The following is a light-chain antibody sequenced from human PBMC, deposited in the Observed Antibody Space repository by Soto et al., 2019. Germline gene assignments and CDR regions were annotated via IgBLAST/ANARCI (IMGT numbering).Light chain of an antibody. Sequence: QSVLTQPPSVSGAPGQRVTISYTGASSNVGPGDAVHWYQHRPGTAPKLLIYEDNTRPSGVPDRFSASKSGTPASLAITGLQAEDEADYYCQSYDTGLSVYVFGTGTKVTVL. CDR1: SSNVGPGDA. V-gene: IGLV1-40*01. CDR3: QSYDTGLSVYV. CDR2: EDN. J-gene: IGLJ1*01.